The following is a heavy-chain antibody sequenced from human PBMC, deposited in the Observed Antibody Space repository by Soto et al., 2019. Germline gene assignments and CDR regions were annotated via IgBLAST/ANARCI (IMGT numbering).Heavy chain of an antibody. Sequence: EVQLLESGGGLVQPGGSLRLSCAASGFTFSSYAMSWVRQAPGKGLEWVSAIGTSGGSTYYGDSVKGRFTISRDNSNNTLYRQMNNLRAEDTAVYYCAKDRASGGFGEFDPLGLGTLVTVSS. D-gene: IGHD3-10*01. V-gene: IGHV3-23*01. CDR3: AKDRASGGFGEFDP. J-gene: IGHJ5*02. CDR2: IGTSGGST. CDR1: GFTFSSYA.